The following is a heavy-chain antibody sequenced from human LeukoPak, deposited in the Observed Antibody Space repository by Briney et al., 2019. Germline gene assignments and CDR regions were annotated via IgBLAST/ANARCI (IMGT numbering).Heavy chain of an antibody. J-gene: IGHJ4*02. D-gene: IGHD2-15*01. CDR3: ARVYGVCSGGSCYDYFDY. V-gene: IGHV1-2*02. Sequence: WASVKVSCKASGYTFTGYYIHWVRQAPGQGLEWMGWINPNSGGTNYAQKFQGRVTMTRDTSISTAYMELSRLRSDDTAVYYCARVYGVCSGGSCYDYFDYWGQGTLVTVSS. CDR2: INPNSGGT. CDR1: GYTFTGYY.